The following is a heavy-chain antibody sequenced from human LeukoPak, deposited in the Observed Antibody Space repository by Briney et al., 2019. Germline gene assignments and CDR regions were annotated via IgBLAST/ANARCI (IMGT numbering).Heavy chain of an antibody. J-gene: IGHJ4*02. Sequence: GGSLRLSCAASGFTFSSYAMYWVRQAPGKGLEWVAVISYDGSNKYYADSVKGRFTISRDNSKNTLFLQMNSLRAEDTAEYYCSRGLGMYYFDYWGQGTLVTVSS. CDR1: GFTFSSYA. CDR3: SRGLGMYYFDY. D-gene: IGHD1-26*01. CDR2: ISYDGSNK. V-gene: IGHV3-30-3*01.